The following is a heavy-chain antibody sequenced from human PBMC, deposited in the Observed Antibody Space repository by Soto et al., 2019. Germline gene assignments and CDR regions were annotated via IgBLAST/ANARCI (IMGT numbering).Heavy chain of an antibody. CDR3: ARHTPAISISDH. CDR1: GGSISSSSYY. D-gene: IGHD2-15*01. CDR2: IYYSGKT. V-gene: IGHV4-39*01. J-gene: IGHJ4*02. Sequence: PSETLSLTCTVSGGSISSSSYYWGWIRQPPGKGLEWIGSIYYSGKTYYNPSLKSRVTISVDTSKNQFSLKLSSVTAADTAVYYCARHTPAISISDHWGQGTPVTVSS.